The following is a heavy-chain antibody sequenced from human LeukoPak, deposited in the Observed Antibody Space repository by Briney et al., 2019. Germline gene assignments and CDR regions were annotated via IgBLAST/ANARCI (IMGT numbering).Heavy chain of an antibody. Sequence: SVKVSCKASGGTFSSYAISWVRQAPGQGLEWMGGIIPIFGTANYAQKFQGRVTITADESTSTAYMELSSLRTEDTAVYYCARGGRYSYAPAQDYWGQGTLVTVSS. CDR3: ARGGRYSYAPAQDY. CDR2: IIPIFGTA. J-gene: IGHJ4*02. V-gene: IGHV1-69*13. D-gene: IGHD5-18*01. CDR1: GGTFSSYA.